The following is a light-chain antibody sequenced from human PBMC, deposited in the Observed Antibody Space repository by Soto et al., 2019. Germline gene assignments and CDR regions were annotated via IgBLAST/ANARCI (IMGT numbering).Light chain of an antibody. CDR2: EAS. J-gene: IGKJ4*01. CDR1: QGFNNY. Sequence: DFPMTQSPSSLSASVGDRVTITCRASQGFNNYLAWYQQKPGGVPNLLINEASTLQSGVPSRFSGSGSGTDFTLTITSLQPEDVATYYCQKYNAAPLTFGGGTKVEI. V-gene: IGKV1-27*01. CDR3: QKYNAAPLT.